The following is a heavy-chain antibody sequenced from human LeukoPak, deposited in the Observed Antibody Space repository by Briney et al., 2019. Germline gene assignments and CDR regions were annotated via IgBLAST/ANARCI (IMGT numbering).Heavy chain of an antibody. V-gene: IGHV3-7*03. D-gene: IGHD3-9*01. Sequence: PGGSLRLSCAASGFTFSSYWMSWVRQAPGKGLEWVANIKQDGSEKYYVDSVKGRFTISRDNAKNSLYLQMNSLRAEDTAVYYCARNARGSRYFDWSTKEDYYFDYWGQGTLITVSS. CDR1: GFTFSSYW. CDR3: ARNARGSRYFDWSTKEDYYFDY. CDR2: IKQDGSEK. J-gene: IGHJ4*02.